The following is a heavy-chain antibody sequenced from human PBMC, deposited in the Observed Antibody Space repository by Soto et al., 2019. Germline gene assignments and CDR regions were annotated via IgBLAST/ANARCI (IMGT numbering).Heavy chain of an antibody. D-gene: IGHD2-15*01. CDR2: IKQDGSEE. CDR3: AAGSGY. Sequence: GGSLRLSCTVSGLTFNSHWMTWVRQAPGKGLEWVANIKQDGSEENYEDSVKGRVTISRNNAENSLYLQMNSLRVEDTAVYYCAAGSGYWGQGTLVTVSS. V-gene: IGHV3-7*03. J-gene: IGHJ4*02. CDR1: GLTFNSHW.